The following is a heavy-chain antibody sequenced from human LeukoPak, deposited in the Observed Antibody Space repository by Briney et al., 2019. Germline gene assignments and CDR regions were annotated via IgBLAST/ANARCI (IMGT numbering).Heavy chain of an antibody. CDR1: GGSISSSSYY. D-gene: IGHD1-7*01. CDR2: IYYSGST. CDR3: AREGLVSKLPDY. J-gene: IGHJ4*02. V-gene: IGHV4-39*07. Sequence: SETLSLTCTVSGGSISSSSYYWGWIRQPPGKGLEWIGSIYYSGSTYYNPSLKSRVTMSVDTSKNQFSLKLSSVTAADTAVYYCAREGLVSKLPDYWGQGTLVTVSS.